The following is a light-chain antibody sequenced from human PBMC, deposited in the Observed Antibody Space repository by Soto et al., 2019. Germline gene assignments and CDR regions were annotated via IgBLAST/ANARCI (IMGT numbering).Light chain of an antibody. CDR2: DTS. CDR3: QPYNNWPLT. CDR1: QGIGDT. V-gene: IGKV3-15*01. J-gene: IGKJ4*01. Sequence: EVVMRQSPATLSVSPGEVATLSCRASQGIGDTLAWYQHKPGQTPRLLIYDTSTRATGVPTRFSGSRSGAEFTLAIISLQSEEFAVYYCQPYNNWPLTFGGGTKVEIK.